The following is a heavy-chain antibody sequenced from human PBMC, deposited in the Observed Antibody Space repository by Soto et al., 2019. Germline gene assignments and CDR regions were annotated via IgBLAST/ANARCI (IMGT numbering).Heavy chain of an antibody. Sequence: QVQLQESGPGLVKPSQTLSLTCTVSGGSISSGDYYWSWIRQPPGKGLEWIGYIYYSGSTYYNPSFNSRVTIAVDTSMNQFSRKLSSVTAADTAVYYWARAQGSGFLVSWGQGTLVSVSS. CDR1: GGSISSGDYY. D-gene: IGHD3-10*01. CDR2: IYYSGST. CDR3: ARAQGSGFLVS. V-gene: IGHV4-30-4*01. J-gene: IGHJ4*02.